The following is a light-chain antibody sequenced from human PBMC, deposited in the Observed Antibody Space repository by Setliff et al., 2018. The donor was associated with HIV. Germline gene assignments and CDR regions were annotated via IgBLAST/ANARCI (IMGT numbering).Light chain of an antibody. Sequence: QSVLTQPRSVSGSPGQSVTFSCTGSSSDVGAYDYVSWYQQHPGKAPKLILYDVIKRPSGVPDRFSGSKSGDTASLTISGLQSEDEADYYCCSYAGTSSYIFGSGTK. V-gene: IGLV2-11*01. CDR1: SSDVGAYDY. CDR3: CSYAGTSSYI. J-gene: IGLJ1*01. CDR2: DVI.